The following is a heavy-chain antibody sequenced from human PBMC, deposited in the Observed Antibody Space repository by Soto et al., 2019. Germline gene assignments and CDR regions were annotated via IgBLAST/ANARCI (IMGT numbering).Heavy chain of an antibody. CDR1: GHTFTTYY. Sequence: QVQLVQSGAEVKRPGASVKVSCKASGHTFTTYYMHWVRQAPGQGLEWLRIINPNGGSTTYAQKFQGRVTMTRDTSTSTVSLELSSLRSEDTAVYYCARAGYCSGGTCFHGNCDYWGQGTLVTVSA. CDR3: ARAGYCSGGTCFHGNCDY. D-gene: IGHD2-15*01. CDR2: INPNGGST. V-gene: IGHV1-46*01. J-gene: IGHJ4*02.